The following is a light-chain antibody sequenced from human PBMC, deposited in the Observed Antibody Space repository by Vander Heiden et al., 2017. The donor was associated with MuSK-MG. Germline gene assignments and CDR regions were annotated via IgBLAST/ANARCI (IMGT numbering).Light chain of an antibody. CDR2: AAS. Sequence: DIQMTQSPSSLSPSVGDRVTITCRASQTIRNYLNWYQQKPGEAPRLLIYAASSLQSGVPSRFSGSGSGTDFTLTISSLHPEDSATYYCQQSFSLPLTFGGGTKVEIK. CDR1: QTIRNY. CDR3: QQSFSLPLT. V-gene: IGKV1-39*01. J-gene: IGKJ4*01.